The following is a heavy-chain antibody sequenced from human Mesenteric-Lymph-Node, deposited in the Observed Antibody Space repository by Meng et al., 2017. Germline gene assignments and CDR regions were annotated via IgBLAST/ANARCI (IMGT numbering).Heavy chain of an antibody. V-gene: IGHV5-51*01. CDR2: IYPSDSDT. D-gene: IGHD5-18*01. Sequence: GESLKISCKGAGYSFATYWIGWVRQMPGKGLGWMGIIYPSDSDTRYNPAFQGQVIISADKSVSTAYLQWSSLKASDTAMYYCARTDTLQGDSYGDAYDIWGQGTMVTVSS. J-gene: IGHJ3*02. CDR1: GYSFATYW. CDR3: ARTDTLQGDSYGDAYDI.